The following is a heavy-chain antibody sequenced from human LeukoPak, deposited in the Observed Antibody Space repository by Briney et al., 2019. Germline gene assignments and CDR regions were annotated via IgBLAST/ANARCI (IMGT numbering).Heavy chain of an antibody. CDR2: ISSSSSYI. Sequence: PGGSLRLSCAASGFTFSSYSMNWVRQAPGKGLEWVSSISSSSSYIYYADSVKGRFTISRDNAKNSLYLQMNSLRAEDTALYYCAKDTGVSLNAFDIWGQGTMVTVSS. D-gene: IGHD1-14*01. CDR1: GFTFSSYS. CDR3: AKDTGVSLNAFDI. J-gene: IGHJ3*02. V-gene: IGHV3-21*04.